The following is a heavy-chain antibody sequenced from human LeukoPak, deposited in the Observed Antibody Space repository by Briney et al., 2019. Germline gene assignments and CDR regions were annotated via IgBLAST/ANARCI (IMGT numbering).Heavy chain of an antibody. J-gene: IGHJ4*02. CDR3: ARGPRYGSGNYYNNY. CDR1: GFTFTGYY. V-gene: IGHV1-2*02. CDR2: IYPNSGGT. D-gene: IGHD3-10*01. Sequence: ASVKVSCKASGFTFTGYYIYWVRQAPGQGLEWMGWIYPNSGGTNYALKFQGRVTMTRDTSISTAYMELSRLRSDDTAVYYSARGPRYGSGNYYNNYWGQGTLVTVSS.